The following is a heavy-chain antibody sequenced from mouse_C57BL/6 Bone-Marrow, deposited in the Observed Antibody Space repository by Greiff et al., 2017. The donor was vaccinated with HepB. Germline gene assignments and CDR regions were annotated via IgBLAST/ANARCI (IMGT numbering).Heavy chain of an antibody. CDR1: GYAFSSSW. V-gene: IGHV1-82*01. CDR2: IYPGDGDT. CDR3: AKRERSWFAY. D-gene: IGHD1-1*01. Sequence: MQLQQSGPELVKPGASVKISCKASGYAFSSSWMNWVKQRPGKGLEWIGRIYPGDGDTNYNGKFKGKATLTADKSSSTAYMQLSSLTSEDSAVYFCAKRERSWFAYWGQGTLVTVSA. J-gene: IGHJ3*01.